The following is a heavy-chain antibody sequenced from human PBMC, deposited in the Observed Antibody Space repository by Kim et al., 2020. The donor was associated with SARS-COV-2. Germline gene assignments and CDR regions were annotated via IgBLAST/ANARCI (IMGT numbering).Heavy chain of an antibody. Sequence: SETLSLTCTVPGDSINNYYWSWIRQIAGKGLEWIGRIYISGSTTYNPSLKSRVTMSVDPSENQFSLKLTSVTAADTAVYYCARAGRYPVTTVTGYFDSWGRGTLVTVYS. D-gene: IGHD4-17*01. CDR2: IYISGST. CDR1: GDSINNYY. CDR3: ARAGRYPVTTVTGYFDS. V-gene: IGHV4-4*07. J-gene: IGHJ4*02.